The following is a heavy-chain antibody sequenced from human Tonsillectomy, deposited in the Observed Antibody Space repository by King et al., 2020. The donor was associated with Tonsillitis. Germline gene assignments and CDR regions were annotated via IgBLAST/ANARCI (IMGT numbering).Heavy chain of an antibody. CDR2: INHSGST. V-gene: IGHV4-34*01. Sequence: VQLQQWGAGLLKPSETLSLTCAVYGGSFSDFYCSWIRQPPGKGLEWIGEINHSGSTNYNPSLKSRVTISVDTSKNQFSLKLSSVNATDTDVYYCARGVFEYYFDSWGQGTLVTVSS. CDR1: GGSFSDFY. CDR3: ARGVFEYYFDS. D-gene: IGHD3-9*01. J-gene: IGHJ4*02.